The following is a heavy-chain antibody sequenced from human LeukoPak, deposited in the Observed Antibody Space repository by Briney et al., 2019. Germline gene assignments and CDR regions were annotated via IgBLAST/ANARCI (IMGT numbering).Heavy chain of an antibody. CDR3: ARSTGDRFDP. Sequence: GGSLRLSCAASGFTVSSNYMSWVRQAPGKGLEWVSVIYSGATTYYVDSVKGRFTISRDNSKNTLYLQMNSLRAEDTAVYYCARSTGDRFDPWGQGTLVTVSS. V-gene: IGHV3-66*01. D-gene: IGHD7-27*01. CDR1: GFTVSSNY. CDR2: IYSGATT. J-gene: IGHJ5*02.